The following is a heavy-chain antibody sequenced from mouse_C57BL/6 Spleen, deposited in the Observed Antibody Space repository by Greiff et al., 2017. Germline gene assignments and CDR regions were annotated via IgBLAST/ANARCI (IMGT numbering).Heavy chain of an antibody. CDR2: ISDGGSYT. CDR1: GFTFSSYA. CDR3: ARDSLYYFDY. J-gene: IGHJ2*01. Sequence: EVKLVESGGGLVKPGGSLKLSCAASGFTFSSYAMSWVRQTPEKRLEWVATISDGGSYTYYPDNVKGRFTISRDNAKNNLYLQMSHLKSEDTAMYYCARDSLYYFDYWGQGTTLTVSS. V-gene: IGHV5-4*01.